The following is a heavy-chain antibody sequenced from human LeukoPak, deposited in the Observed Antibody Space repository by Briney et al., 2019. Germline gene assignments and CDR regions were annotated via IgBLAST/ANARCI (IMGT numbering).Heavy chain of an antibody. D-gene: IGHD3-9*01. CDR1: GGSISSSSHY. V-gene: IGHV4-39*01. CDR3: ARRGSTLFVPHYNWFDP. J-gene: IGHJ5*02. Sequence: PSETLSLTCTVSGGSISSSSHYWGWIRQPPGKGLEWIGSIYYSGSTYYNPSLKSRVTISVDTSKNQFSLKLSSVTAADTAVYYCARRGSTLFVPHYNWFDPWGQGTLVTVSS. CDR2: IYYSGST.